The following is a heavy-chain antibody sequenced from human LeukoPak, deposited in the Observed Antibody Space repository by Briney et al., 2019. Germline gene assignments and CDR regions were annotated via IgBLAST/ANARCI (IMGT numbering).Heavy chain of an antibody. CDR1: GFTFSSYD. CDR2: IGTAGDT. V-gene: IGHV3-13*01. J-gene: IGHJ6*02. CDR3: ARDLRGGYDNHYYYSGMDV. D-gene: IGHD5-12*01. Sequence: GGSLRLSCAASGFTFSSYDMHWVRQATGKGLEWVSAIGTAGDTYYPASVKGRFTISCGNATNSLYYQQNSIMTADTAVYYYARDLRGGYDNHYYYSGMDVWGQGTTVTVSS.